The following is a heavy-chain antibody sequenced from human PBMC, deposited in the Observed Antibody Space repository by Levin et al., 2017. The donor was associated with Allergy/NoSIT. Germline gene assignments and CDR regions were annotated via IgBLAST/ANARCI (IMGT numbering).Heavy chain of an antibody. CDR2: SRHRTDGFAT. Sequence: GGSLRLSCAASGLSMIDHHMDWVRQAPGKGLEWVGRSRHRTDGFATDYAASVKGRLTISRDDSKNSLYLQMNSLKTEDTAVYYCVSWIWGYGYWGQGTLVTVSS. CDR3: VSWIWGYGY. D-gene: IGHD3-16*01. V-gene: IGHV3-72*01. CDR1: GLSMIDHH. J-gene: IGHJ4*02.